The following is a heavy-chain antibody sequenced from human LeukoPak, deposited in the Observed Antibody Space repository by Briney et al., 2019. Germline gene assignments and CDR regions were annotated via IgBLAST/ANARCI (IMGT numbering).Heavy chain of an antibody. D-gene: IGHD3-3*01. CDR3: ATVPRIWSGYYTSEYFQH. V-gene: IGHV1-24*01. J-gene: IGHJ1*01. CDR1: GYTLTELS. Sequence: GASVKVSCKVSGYTLTELSMHWVRQAPGKGLEWVGGFDPEDGETIYAQKFQGRVTMTEDTSTDTAYMELSSLRSEDTAVYYCATVPRIWSGYYTSEYFQHWGQGTLVTVSS. CDR2: FDPEDGET.